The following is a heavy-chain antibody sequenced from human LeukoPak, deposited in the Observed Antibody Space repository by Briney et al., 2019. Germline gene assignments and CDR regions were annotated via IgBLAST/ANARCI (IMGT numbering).Heavy chain of an antibody. D-gene: IGHD1-7*01. J-gene: IGHJ5*02. CDR1: GGTFSSYA. V-gene: IGHV1-69*05. CDR2: IIPMFGTA. Sequence: SVKVSCKASGGTFSSYAISWVRQAPGQGLEWMGRIIPMFGTANYAQKFQGRVTITTDESTSTAYMELSSLRSEDTAVYYCVLEGNWNYIARLGITGFDPWGQGTLVTVSS. CDR3: VLEGNWNYIARLGITGFDP.